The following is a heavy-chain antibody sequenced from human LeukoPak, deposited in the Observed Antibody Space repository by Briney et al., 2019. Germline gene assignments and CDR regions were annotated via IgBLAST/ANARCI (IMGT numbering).Heavy chain of an antibody. V-gene: IGHV1-3*01. CDR1: GYTFTSYA. D-gene: IGHD3-10*01. Sequence: ASVKVSCKASGYTFTSYAMHGVRQAPGQRLEWMGWINAGNGNTKYSQKFQGRVTITRDTSASTAYMELSSLRSEDTAVYYCARNVGSGSYSLGYFDYWGQGTLVTVSS. CDR2: INAGNGNT. CDR3: ARNVGSGSYSLGYFDY. J-gene: IGHJ4*02.